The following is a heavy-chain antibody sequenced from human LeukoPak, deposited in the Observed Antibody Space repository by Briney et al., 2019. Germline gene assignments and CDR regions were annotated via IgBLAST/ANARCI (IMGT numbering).Heavy chain of an antibody. CDR1: GFTFSYYS. CDR3: ARDQRSGERDGDYWFDP. J-gene: IGHJ5*02. Sequence: GGSLRLSCAASGFTFSYYSMNWVRQAPGKVREWVSSISRSSSYIYYAESVKGPFTIPRDKPQNSLYLQMNSLRAEDTAVYYCARDQRSGERDGDYWFDPWGQGTLVTVSS. D-gene: IGHD3-16*01. V-gene: IGHV3-21*01. CDR2: ISRSSSYI.